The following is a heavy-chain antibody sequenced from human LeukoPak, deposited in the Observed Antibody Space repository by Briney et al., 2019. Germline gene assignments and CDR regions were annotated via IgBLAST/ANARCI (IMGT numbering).Heavy chain of an antibody. Sequence: PSQTLSLTYTLCCRYLHCGVYLWRWIRQPPGKGLEWIGYIYYSGSTYYNPSLKSRVTISVDTSKNQFALKLSSVCAPDTPVYYCAIFQPGDYVSSAYCSNYWGQGTLVTVSS. CDR2: IYYSGST. V-gene: IGHV4-31*03. CDR1: CRYLHCGVYL. CDR3: AIFQPGDYVSSAYCSNY. J-gene: IGHJ4*02. D-gene: IGHD3-22*01.